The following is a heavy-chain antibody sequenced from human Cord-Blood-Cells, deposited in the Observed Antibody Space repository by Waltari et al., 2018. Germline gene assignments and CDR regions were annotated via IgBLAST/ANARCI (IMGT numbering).Heavy chain of an antibody. CDR3: ARHRYSGSSNFDY. J-gene: IGHJ4*02. V-gene: IGHV4-39*07. Sequence: QLQLQESGPGLVKPSETLSLTCPVSGGSISSSSYYWGWIRQPPGKGLEGIGSIYYSGSTYYNPSLKSRVTISVDTSKNQFSLKLSSVTAADTAVYYCARHRYSGSSNFDYWGQGTLVTVSS. CDR2: IYYSGST. D-gene: IGHD1-26*01. CDR1: GGSISSSSYY.